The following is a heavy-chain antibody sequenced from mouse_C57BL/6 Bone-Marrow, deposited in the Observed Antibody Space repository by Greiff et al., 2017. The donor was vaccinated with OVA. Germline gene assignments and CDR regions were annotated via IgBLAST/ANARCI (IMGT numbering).Heavy chain of an antibody. D-gene: IGHD1-1*01. CDR1: GYTFTSYW. V-gene: IGHV1-50*01. J-gene: IGHJ4*01. CDR2: IDPSDSYT. Sequence: VKLQQPGAELVKPGASVKLSCKASGYTFTSYWMQWVKQRPGQGLEWIGEIDPSDSYTNYNQKFKGKATLTVDTSSSTAYMQLSSLTSEDSAVYYCAGSSYSNYYAMDYWGQGTSVTVSS. CDR3: AGSSYSNYYAMDY.